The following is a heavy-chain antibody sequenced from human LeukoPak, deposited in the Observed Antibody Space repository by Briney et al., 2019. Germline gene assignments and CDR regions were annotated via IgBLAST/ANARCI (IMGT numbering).Heavy chain of an antibody. D-gene: IGHD3-9*01. CDR2: INPNSGGT. CDR3: AGGIRDFDWLGD. V-gene: IGHV1-2*02. CDR1: GYTFTGYY. J-gene: IGHJ4*02. Sequence: ASVKVSCKASGYTFTGYYMHWVRQAPGQGLEWMGWINPNSGGTNYAQKFQGRVTMTRDTSISTAYMELSRLRSDDTAVFHSAGGIRDFDWLGDWGQGTLVTVSS.